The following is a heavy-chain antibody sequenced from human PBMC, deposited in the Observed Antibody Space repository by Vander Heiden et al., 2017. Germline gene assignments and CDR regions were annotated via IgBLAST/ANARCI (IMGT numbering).Heavy chain of an antibody. Sequence: EVQLLESGGGLVQPGGSLRLSCAASGFTFNNYVMTGVRQTPGKGLEWVSDISGSGDRTHYADSVKGRFIISRDNSKNTLSLQMNSLRAEDTAVYYCAKDIHSSGWYYFDNWGQGTLVTVSS. V-gene: IGHV3-23*01. CDR3: AKDIHSSGWYYFDN. CDR1: GFTFNNYV. D-gene: IGHD6-19*01. J-gene: IGHJ4*02. CDR2: ISGSGDRT.